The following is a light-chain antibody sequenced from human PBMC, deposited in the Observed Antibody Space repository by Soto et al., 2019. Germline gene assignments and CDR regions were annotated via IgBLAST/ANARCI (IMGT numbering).Light chain of an antibody. CDR2: EVS. CDR1: SSDVGNYNY. V-gene: IGLV2-8*01. CDR3: SSNADSNNLV. Sequence: QSALTQPPSASGTPGQSVTIPCTGTSSDVGNYNYVSWYQQHPGKAPKLMIYEVSRRPSGVPDRFSGSKSGNTASLTVSGLQAEDEADYYCSSNADSNNLVFGGGTKLTVL. J-gene: IGLJ2*01.